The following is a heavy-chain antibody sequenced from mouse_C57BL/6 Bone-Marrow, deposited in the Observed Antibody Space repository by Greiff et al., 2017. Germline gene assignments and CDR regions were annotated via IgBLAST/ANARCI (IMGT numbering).Heavy chain of an antibody. V-gene: IGHV1-55*01. CDR3: ARKATVVGEGFAY. CDR1: GYTFTSYW. CDR2: IYPGSGST. J-gene: IGHJ3*01. Sequence: QVQLQQPGAELVQPGASVKMSCKASGYTFTSYWITWVKQRPGQGLEWIGDIYPGSGSTNYNEKFKSKATLTVDTSSSTAYMQLSSLTSEDSAVYYCARKATVVGEGFAYWGQGTLVTVSA. D-gene: IGHD1-1*01.